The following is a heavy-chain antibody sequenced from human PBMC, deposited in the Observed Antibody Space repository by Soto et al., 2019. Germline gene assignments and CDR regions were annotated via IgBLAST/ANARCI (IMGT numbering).Heavy chain of an antibody. Sequence: QVQLVESGGGVVQPGRSLRLSCAASGFTFSSYGMHWVRQAPGKGLEWVAVISYDESNKYYADSVKGRFTISRDNSKNTLYLQMNSLSAEDTAVYYCAIEMYILVVPTTMRFDYWGQGTLVTVSS. CDR1: GFTFSSYG. CDR3: AIEMYILVVPTTMRFDY. CDR2: ISYDESNK. V-gene: IGHV3-30*03. D-gene: IGHD2-2*01. J-gene: IGHJ4*02.